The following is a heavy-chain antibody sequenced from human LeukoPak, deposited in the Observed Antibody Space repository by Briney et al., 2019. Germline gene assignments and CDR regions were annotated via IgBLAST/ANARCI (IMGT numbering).Heavy chain of an antibody. D-gene: IGHD1-26*01. Sequence: SETLSLTCAVYAGSLSGHYWSWVRQPPGRGLEWIGDINHSGSTNYNPSVKSRVSISIDPSMNQFSLNLSSVTAADTAVYFCARAVTLYTGSYYSPHRPLDYWGQGTPVSVSS. J-gene: IGHJ4*02. CDR2: INHSGST. CDR3: ARAVTLYTGSYYSPHRPLDY. CDR1: AGSLSGHY. V-gene: IGHV4-34*01.